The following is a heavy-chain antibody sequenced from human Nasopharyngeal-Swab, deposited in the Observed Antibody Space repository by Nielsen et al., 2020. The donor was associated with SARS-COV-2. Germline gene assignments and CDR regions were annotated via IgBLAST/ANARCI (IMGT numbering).Heavy chain of an antibody. CDR3: ARGTDIPPDY. J-gene: IGHJ4*02. V-gene: IGHV4-39*07. D-gene: IGHD3-9*01. Sequence: WIRQPPGKGLEWIGNIFSGGNTYYNPSLDSRVTISLDTSKNQFSLKLSSATAADTAVYYCARGTDIPPDYWGQGTLVTVSS. CDR2: IFSGGNT.